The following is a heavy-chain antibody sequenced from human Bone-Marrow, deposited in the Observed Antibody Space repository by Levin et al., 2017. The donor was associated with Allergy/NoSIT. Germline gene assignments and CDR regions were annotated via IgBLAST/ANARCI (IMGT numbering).Heavy chain of an antibody. V-gene: IGHV3-30-3*01. CDR3: ARPVDSSSWYAFDI. CDR1: GFTFSSYA. D-gene: IGHD6-13*01. CDR2: ISYDGSNK. Sequence: GGSLRLSCAASGFTFSSYAMHWVRQAPGKGLEWVAVISYDGSNKYYADSVKGRFTISRDNSKNTLYLQMNSLRAEDTAVYYCARPVDSSSWYAFDIWGQGTMVTVSS. J-gene: IGHJ3*02.